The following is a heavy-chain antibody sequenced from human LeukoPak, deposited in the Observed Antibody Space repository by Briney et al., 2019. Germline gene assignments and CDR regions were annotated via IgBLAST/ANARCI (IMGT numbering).Heavy chain of an antibody. V-gene: IGHV4-61*02. D-gene: IGHD1-14*01. J-gene: IGHJ4*02. Sequence: SQTLSLTCTVSGGSISSGSYYWSRIRQPAGKGLEWIGRIYTSGSTNYNPSLKSRVTISVDTSKNQFSLKLSSVTAADTAVYYCARVNRQNRKEGFDYWGQGTLVTVSS. CDR3: ARVNRQNRKEGFDY. CDR1: GGSISSGSYY. CDR2: IYTSGST.